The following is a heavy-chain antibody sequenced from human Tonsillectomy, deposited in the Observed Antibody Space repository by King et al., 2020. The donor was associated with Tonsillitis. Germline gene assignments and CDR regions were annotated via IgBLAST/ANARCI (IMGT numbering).Heavy chain of an antibody. CDR3: ARGHMRDYDSSTWNKYYYYAMDV. CDR1: GGSISSYY. J-gene: IGHJ6*02. Sequence: VQLQESGPGLVKPSETLSLTCTVSGGSISSYYWNWIRQPAGKGLEWIGRIYTSGSTNYNPSLKSRVTMSVDTSKNQFSLKLSSVTAADTAVYYCARGHMRDYDSSTWNKYYYYAMDVWGQGTTVTVSS. CDR2: IYTSGST. V-gene: IGHV4-4*07. D-gene: IGHD6-13*01.